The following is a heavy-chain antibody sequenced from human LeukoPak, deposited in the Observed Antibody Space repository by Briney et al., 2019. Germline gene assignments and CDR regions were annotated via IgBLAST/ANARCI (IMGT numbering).Heavy chain of an antibody. Sequence: GASVKVSCKTSGYTFTNYNINWVRQATGQGLEWMGWMNPKNGNTGYTQRFQGRVIMTSDTSINTAYMELTSLRSEDTAVYYCARARSYRHQLNALSYWFDPWGQGTLVTVSS. D-gene: IGHD5-24*01. V-gene: IGHV1-8*01. CDR2: MNPKNGNT. CDR3: ARARSYRHQLNALSYWFDP. CDR1: GYTFTNYN. J-gene: IGHJ5*02.